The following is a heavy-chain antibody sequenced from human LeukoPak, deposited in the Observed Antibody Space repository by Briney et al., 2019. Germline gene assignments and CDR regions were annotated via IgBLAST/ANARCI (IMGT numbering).Heavy chain of an antibody. CDR1: GFTFSSYA. D-gene: IGHD2-2*01. J-gene: IGHJ4*02. CDR3: ARAEPGCSSTSCPLDFDY. Sequence: GGSLRLSCAASGFTFSSYAMSWVRQAPGKGLEWVSAISGSGGSTYYADSVKGRFTISRDNSKNTLYLQMNSLRAEDTAVYYCARAEPGCSSTSCPLDFDYWGQGTLVTVSS. CDR2: ISGSGGST. V-gene: IGHV3-23*01.